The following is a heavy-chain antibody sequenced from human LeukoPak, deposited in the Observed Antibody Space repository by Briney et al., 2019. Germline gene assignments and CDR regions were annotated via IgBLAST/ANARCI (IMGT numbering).Heavy chain of an antibody. J-gene: IGHJ6*02. D-gene: IGHD4-23*01. V-gene: IGHV1-69*13. CDR2: IIPIFGTA. Sequence: SVKVSCKPSGGTFSSYAISWVRQAPGQGLEWMGGIIPIFGTANYAQKFQGRVTITADESTSTAYMELSSLRSEDTAVYHCARGVYGGNSYYYYYGMDVWGQGTTVTVSS. CDR3: ARGVYGGNSYYYYYGMDV. CDR1: GGTFSSYA.